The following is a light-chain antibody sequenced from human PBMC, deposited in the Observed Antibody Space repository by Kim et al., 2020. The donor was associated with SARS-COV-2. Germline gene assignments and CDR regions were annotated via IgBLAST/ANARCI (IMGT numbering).Light chain of an antibody. CDR1: SSNIGAGYD. CDR3: QSYDSSLSGYVV. V-gene: IGLV1-40*01. CDR2: GNS. Sequence: VTISCTGSSSNIGAGYDVHWYQQLPGTAPKLLIYGNSNRPSGVPDRFSGSKSGTSASLAFTGLQAEDEADYYCQSYDSSLSGYVVFGGGTKLTVL. J-gene: IGLJ2*01.